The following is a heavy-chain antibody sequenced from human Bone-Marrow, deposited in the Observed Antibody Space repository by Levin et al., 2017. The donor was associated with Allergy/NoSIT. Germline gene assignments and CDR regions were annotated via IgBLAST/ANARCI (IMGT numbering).Heavy chain of an antibody. CDR2: VFQSGST. CDR3: ARSLAVAGNRFDF. V-gene: IGHV4-39*07. J-gene: IGHJ4*02. D-gene: IGHD6-19*01. Sequence: NPSETLSLTCTVSGDSISSGYYYWDWIRQSPGKGLEWIGNVFQSGSTSYNPSLQSRVTMSVDTSENQFSLKMTSVTAADTAFYYCARSLAVAGNRFDFWGQGILVTVSS. CDR1: GDSISSGYYY.